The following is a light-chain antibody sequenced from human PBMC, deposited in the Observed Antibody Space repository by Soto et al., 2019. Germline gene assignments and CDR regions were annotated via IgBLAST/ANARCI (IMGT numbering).Light chain of an antibody. V-gene: IGLV2-14*01. CDR1: YSDVGGYNR. Sequence: QSALTQPASVSGSPGQSITISCTGTYSDVGGYNRVSWYQHHPGRGPRLMIYDVNNRPSGVSDRFSGSKSGNTASLTISGLWAEDEATYYCSSYTDSNTLVVFGAGTKVTVL. J-gene: IGLJ3*02. CDR3: SSYTDSNTLVV. CDR2: DVN.